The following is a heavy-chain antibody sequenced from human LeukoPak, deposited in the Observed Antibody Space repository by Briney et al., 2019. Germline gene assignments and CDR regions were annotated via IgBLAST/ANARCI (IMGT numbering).Heavy chain of an antibody. CDR1: GFSLTSNY. V-gene: IGHV1-46*01. J-gene: IGHJ4*02. D-gene: IGHD6-19*01. CDR3: AREGAVALKHFDL. CDR2: MRPTDAYT. Sequence: AASVKVSCKASGFSLTSNYMHWVRQAPGQGLEWMGYMRPTDAYTGYAPKFQGRVTVTRDTSTNTVYMELSGLRSDDTAVYYCAREGAVALKHFDLWGQGTLVTVSS.